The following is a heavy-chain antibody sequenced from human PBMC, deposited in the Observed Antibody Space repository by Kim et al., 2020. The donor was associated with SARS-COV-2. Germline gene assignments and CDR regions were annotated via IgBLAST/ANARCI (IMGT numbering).Heavy chain of an antibody. J-gene: IGHJ6*04. V-gene: IGHV3-74*01. Sequence: GGSLRLSCAASGFTFSTYWMHWVRQAPGKGLVWVSRINSDGSNTKYADSVKGRFTISRDSAKNTLYLQMDSQRVEDPAVYYCAKANVVRGGAPKYYGMDVWGKGTTVAVSS. CDR3: AKANVVRGGAPKYYGMDV. D-gene: IGHD3-10*01. CDR2: INSDGSNT. CDR1: GFTFSTYW.